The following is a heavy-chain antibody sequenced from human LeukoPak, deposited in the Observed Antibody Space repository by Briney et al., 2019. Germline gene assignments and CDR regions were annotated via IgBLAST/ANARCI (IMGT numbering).Heavy chain of an antibody. CDR1: GYTFTSFG. CDR3: ARDHTDALSGSYR. J-gene: IGHJ4*02. Sequence: ASVTVSCKPSGYTFTSFGISWLRQAPGQGLEWMGWISGHTGNTNYAHKLQGRVTMTTDTSTSTAYMELRSLRSDATAVYYCARDHTDALSGSYRWGQGAMVTVSS. CDR2: ISGHTGNT. D-gene: IGHD1-26*01. V-gene: IGHV1-18*01.